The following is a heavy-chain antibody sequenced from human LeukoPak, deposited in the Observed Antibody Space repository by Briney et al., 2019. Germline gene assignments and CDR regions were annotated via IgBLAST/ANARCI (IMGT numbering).Heavy chain of an antibody. V-gene: IGHV3-66*01. CDR2: IYSGGST. D-gene: IGHD5-24*01. CDR1: GFTVSSNY. CDR3: ARAQGVEMATSDAFDI. Sequence: GGSLRLSCAASGFTVSSNYMSWVRQAPGKGLEWVSVIYSGGSTYYADSVKGRFTISRDNSKNTLYLQMNSLRAEDTAVYYCARAQGVEMATSDAFDIWGQGTMVTVSS. J-gene: IGHJ3*02.